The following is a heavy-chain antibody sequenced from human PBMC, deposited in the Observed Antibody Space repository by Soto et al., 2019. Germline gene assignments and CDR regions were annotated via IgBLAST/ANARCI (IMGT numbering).Heavy chain of an antibody. J-gene: IGHJ5*02. CDR3: ARDRSLDYYDSSGYYQWKWFDP. D-gene: IGHD3-22*01. V-gene: IGHV1-18*01. CDR1: CYSFTSYG. CDR2: ISAYNGNT. Sequence: SVKVSCKDSCYSFTSYGIGWVRQAPGQGLEWMGWISAYNGNTNYAQKLQGRVTMTTDTSTSTAYMELRSLRSDDTAVYYCARDRSLDYYDSSGYYQWKWFDPWGQGTLVPVSS.